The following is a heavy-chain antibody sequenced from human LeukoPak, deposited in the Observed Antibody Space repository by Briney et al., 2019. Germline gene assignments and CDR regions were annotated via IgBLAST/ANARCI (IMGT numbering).Heavy chain of an antibody. CDR3: AREGSAFDI. J-gene: IGHJ3*02. V-gene: IGHV4-39*07. CDR1: GGSISSSSYY. CDR2: IYNSGST. Sequence: SETLSLTCTVSGGSISSSSYYWGWIRQPPGKGLEWIGSIYNSGSTNYNPSLKSRVTMSVETSKNQFSLKLSSVTAADTAVYYCAREGSAFDIWGQGTMVTVSS.